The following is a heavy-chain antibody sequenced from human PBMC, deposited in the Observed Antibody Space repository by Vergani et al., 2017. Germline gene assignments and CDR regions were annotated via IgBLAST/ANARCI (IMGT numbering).Heavy chain of an antibody. CDR1: GGSISSDGFY. CDR3: ARDGLRAFDWRGWYFDL. J-gene: IGHJ2*01. Sequence: QVQLQESGPGLVQPSQTLSLTCTVSGGSISSDGFYWSWIRQPPGKGLEWIGYIYHSGSTYYNPSLNSRLTMSVDTSKNQFSLNMSSVTAEDTAVYYCARDGLRAFDWRGWYFDLWGRGTLVTVSS. V-gene: IGHV4-30-4*08. D-gene: IGHD3-9*01. CDR2: IYHSGST.